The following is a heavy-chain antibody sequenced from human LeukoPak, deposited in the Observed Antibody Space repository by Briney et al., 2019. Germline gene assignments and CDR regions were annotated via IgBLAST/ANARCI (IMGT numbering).Heavy chain of an antibody. CDR1: GFTFDDYA. V-gene: IGHV3-9*01. CDR3: AKDRLRWYMLVDPYYYYGMDV. Sequence: PGGSLRLSCAASGFTFDDYAMHWVRQAPGKGLEWVSGISWNSGSIDYADSVKGRFTISRDNSKNTLYLQMNSLRAADTAVYYCAKDRLRWYMLVDPYYYYGMDVWGQGTTVTVSS. J-gene: IGHJ6*02. CDR2: ISWNSGSI. D-gene: IGHD2-8*02.